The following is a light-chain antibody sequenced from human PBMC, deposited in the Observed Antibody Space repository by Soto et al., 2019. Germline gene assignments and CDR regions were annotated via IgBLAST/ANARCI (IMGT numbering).Light chain of an antibody. J-gene: IGKJ4*01. Sequence: EIVMTQSPATLSVSPGERATLTCRASQSVSSNLAWYQQKPGQAPRLLIYDASTRATDIPARFSGSGSGTEFTLTISGLQSEDFAVYYCQHYNNWPPLTFGGGTKVEIK. CDR1: QSVSSN. CDR2: DAS. V-gene: IGKV3-15*01. CDR3: QHYNNWPPLT.